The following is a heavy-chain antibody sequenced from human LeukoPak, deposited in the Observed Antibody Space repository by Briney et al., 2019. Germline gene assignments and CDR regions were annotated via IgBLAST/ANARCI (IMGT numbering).Heavy chain of an antibody. Sequence: PGGSLRLSCAASGFAFSNYAMSWVRQAPGKGLEWVSAISGSGGSTYYADSVKGRFTISRDNSKNTLYLQMNSLRAEDTAVYYCAKNSGSYDLHYWGQGTLVTVSS. D-gene: IGHD1-26*01. V-gene: IGHV3-23*01. CDR2: ISGSGGST. CDR1: GFAFSNYA. CDR3: AKNSGSYDLHY. J-gene: IGHJ4*02.